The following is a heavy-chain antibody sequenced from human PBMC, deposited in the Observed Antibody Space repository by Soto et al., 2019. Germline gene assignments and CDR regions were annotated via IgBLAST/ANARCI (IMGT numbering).Heavy chain of an antibody. CDR3: ARNDYSDYYYYGMDV. D-gene: IGHD1-1*01. Sequence: QAQLQQWGAGLLKPSETLSLTCAVYGGSLSDYYWTWIRQPPGKGPECIAEINHSGSINYNPSLKSRVTISIDTSKNQFSLKLSSVTAADTAVYYCARNDYSDYYYYGMDVWGQGTTVTVSS. CDR2: INHSGSI. V-gene: IGHV4-34*01. CDR1: GGSLSDYY. J-gene: IGHJ6*02.